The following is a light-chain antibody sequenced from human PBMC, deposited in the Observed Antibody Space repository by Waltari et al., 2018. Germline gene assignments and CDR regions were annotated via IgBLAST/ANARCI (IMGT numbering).Light chain of an antibody. J-gene: IGLJ3*02. CDR3: AAWDDSLNGPV. CDR2: RNN. Sequence: QSVLTQPPSASGTPGQWVTISCSGSSSNIGTNTVNWYQQLPGTAPKLLIYRNNQPPSGVPDPVSGSKAGTSASLAISGLQSEDEADYYCAAWDDSLNGPVFGGGTKLTVL. V-gene: IGLV1-44*01. CDR1: SSNIGTNT.